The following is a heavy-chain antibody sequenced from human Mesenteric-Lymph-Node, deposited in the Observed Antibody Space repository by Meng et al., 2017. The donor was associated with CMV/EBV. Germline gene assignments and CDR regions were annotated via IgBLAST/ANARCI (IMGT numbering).Heavy chain of an antibody. Sequence: GGSLRLSCTASGFTFRNYEMYWVRQTTGKGLEWVSTITTAGDTYYPGSVKGRFTISRENAKNSLYLHMNGLRAGDTAVYYCARGSSSSWYYYGMDVWGQGTTVTVSS. CDR3: ARGSSSSWYYYGMDV. V-gene: IGHV3-13*01. J-gene: IGHJ6*02. CDR1: GFTFRNYE. D-gene: IGHD6-13*01. CDR2: ITTAGDT.